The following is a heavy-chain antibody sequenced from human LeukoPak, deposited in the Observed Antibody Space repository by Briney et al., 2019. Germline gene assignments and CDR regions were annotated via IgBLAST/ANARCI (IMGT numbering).Heavy chain of an antibody. CDR3: ARDPANWSDVGRHYYFYRDV. V-gene: IGHV1-69*05. D-gene: IGHD1-1*01. CDR2: IIPPYESV. CDR1: GRTFSSHC. J-gene: IGHJ6*03. Sequence: SVKLSCKASGRTFSSHCIIWVRQAPGQGFEWMGGIIPPYESVNYAQKFEGRLTITRDESTSTAYMELRSLISEDTAVYHCARDPANWSDVGRHYYFYRDVWGKGTTVTVSS.